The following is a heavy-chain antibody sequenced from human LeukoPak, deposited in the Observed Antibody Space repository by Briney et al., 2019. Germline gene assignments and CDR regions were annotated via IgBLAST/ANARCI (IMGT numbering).Heavy chain of an antibody. Sequence: ASVKVSCKASGYTFTSYDINWVRQATGQVLEWMGWMNPNSGNTGYAQKFQGRVTMTRNTSISTAYMELSSLRSEDTAVYYCARVRPGGDCYSKWGQGTLVTVSS. J-gene: IGHJ4*02. V-gene: IGHV1-8*01. CDR3: ARVRPGGDCYSK. CDR2: MNPNSGNT. CDR1: GYTFTSYD. D-gene: IGHD2-21*02.